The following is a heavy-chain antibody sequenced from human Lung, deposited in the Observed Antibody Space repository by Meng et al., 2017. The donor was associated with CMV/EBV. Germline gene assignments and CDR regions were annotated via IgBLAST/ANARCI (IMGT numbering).Heavy chain of an antibody. CDR3: ARGKQDAWELLAY. Sequence: QGQRQESGPGLVKPSGPLSLTCGVSGVSISSNIRWTWVRQPPGKGLEWIGDIDDSGSTNYNPSHNSRISISLDKSKNHFSLKVNSVTAADTAVYYCARGKQDAWELLAYWGQGALVTVSS. J-gene: IGHJ4*02. D-gene: IGHD1-26*01. V-gene: IGHV4-4*02. CDR2: IDDSGST. CDR1: GVSISSNIR.